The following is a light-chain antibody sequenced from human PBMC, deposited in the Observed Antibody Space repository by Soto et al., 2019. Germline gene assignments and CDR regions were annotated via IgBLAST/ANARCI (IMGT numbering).Light chain of an antibody. CDR2: SNN. J-gene: IGLJ2*01. CDR1: SSNIGTNT. CDR3: ATWDDSLNGVV. V-gene: IGLV1-44*01. Sequence: QSVLTQPPSASGTPGQRVTISCSGGSSNIGTNTVNWYHHLPGSAPKLFIYSNNLRPSGVPDRFSGSKSGTSASLAISGLQSEDEADYYCATWDDSLNGVVFGGGTKVTVL.